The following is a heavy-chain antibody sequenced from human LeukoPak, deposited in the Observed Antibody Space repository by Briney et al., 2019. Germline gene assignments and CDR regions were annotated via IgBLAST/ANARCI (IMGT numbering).Heavy chain of an antibody. CDR3: ARAFGVRPVDWYFDL. CDR1: GGSISSYY. CDR2: IYYSGST. J-gene: IGHJ2*01. D-gene: IGHD3-10*01. V-gene: IGHV4-59*01. Sequence: SETLSLTCTVSGGSISSYYWSWIRQPPGKGLEWIGYIYYSGSTYYNPSLKSRVTISVDTSKNQFSLKLSSVTAADTAVYYCARAFGVRPVDWYFDLWGRGTLVTVSS.